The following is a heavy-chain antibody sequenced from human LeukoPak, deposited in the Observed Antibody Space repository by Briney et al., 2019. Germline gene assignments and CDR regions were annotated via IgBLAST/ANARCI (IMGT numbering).Heavy chain of an antibody. D-gene: IGHD2-2*01. V-gene: IGHV4-39*02. Sequence: SETLSLTCTVSGGSISSSSYYWGWIRQPPGKGLEWIGSIYYSGSTYYNPSLKSRVTISVDTSKNQFSLKLSSVTAADTAVYYCAKDGVPAAIRGRWFDPWGQGTLVTVSS. CDR3: AKDGVPAAIRGRWFDP. CDR1: GGSISSSSYY. CDR2: IYYSGST. J-gene: IGHJ5*02.